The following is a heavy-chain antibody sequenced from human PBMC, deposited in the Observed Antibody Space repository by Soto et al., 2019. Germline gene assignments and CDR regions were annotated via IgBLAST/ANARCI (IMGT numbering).Heavy chain of an antibody. V-gene: IGHV4-30-2*01. CDR2: MYHSGST. D-gene: IGHD3-3*01. CDR1: GGSISSGGYS. J-gene: IGHJ4*02. Sequence: SETLSLTCAVSGGSISSGGYSWSWIRQPPGKGLEWIGYMYHSGSTYYNPSLKSRVTISIDRSKNQFSLTLSSVTAADTAVYYCARVRDYWGQGILVTVSS. CDR3: ARVRDY.